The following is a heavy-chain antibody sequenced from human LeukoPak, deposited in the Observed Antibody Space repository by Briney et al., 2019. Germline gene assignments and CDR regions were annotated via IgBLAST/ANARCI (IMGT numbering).Heavy chain of an antibody. V-gene: IGHV4-34*01. Sequence: SETLSLTCAVYGGPFSGYYWSWIRQPPGKGLEWIGEINHSGSTNYNPSLKSRVTISVDTSKNQFSLKLSSVTAADTAVYYCARTGRITIFGVVKYFDYWGQGTLVTVSS. D-gene: IGHD3-3*01. J-gene: IGHJ4*02. CDR1: GGPFSGYY. CDR2: INHSGST. CDR3: ARTGRITIFGVVKYFDY.